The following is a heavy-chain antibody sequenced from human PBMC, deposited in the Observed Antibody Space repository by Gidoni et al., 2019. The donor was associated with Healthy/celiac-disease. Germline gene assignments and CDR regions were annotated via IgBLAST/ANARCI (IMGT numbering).Heavy chain of an antibody. Sequence: QVQLQQWGAGLLKPSETLSLTCAVYGGSFSGYYWRWLRQPPGKGLEWIGEINHSGSTNYNPSLKSRVTISVDTSKNQFSLKLSSVTAADTAVYYCATGTSDIVVVPAAMGDYYYYGMDVWGQGTTVTVSS. CDR1: GGSFSGYY. J-gene: IGHJ6*02. CDR2: INHSGST. CDR3: ATGTSDIVVVPAAMGDYYYYGMDV. V-gene: IGHV4-34*01. D-gene: IGHD2-2*01.